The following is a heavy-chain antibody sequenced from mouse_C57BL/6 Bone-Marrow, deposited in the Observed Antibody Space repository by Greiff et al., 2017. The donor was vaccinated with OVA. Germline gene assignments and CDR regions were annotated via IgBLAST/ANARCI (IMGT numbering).Heavy chain of an antibody. CDR1: GYTFTSYW. Sequence: QVQLQQPGAELVMPGASVKLSCKASGYTFTSYWITWVKQRPGQGLEWIGDIYPGSGSTNYNEKFKSKATLTVDTSSSTAYMQLSSLTSEDSAVYYCARDNYVWFAYWGQGTLVTVSA. CDR2: IYPGSGST. J-gene: IGHJ3*01. V-gene: IGHV1-55*01. CDR3: ARDNYVWFAY. D-gene: IGHD1-3*01.